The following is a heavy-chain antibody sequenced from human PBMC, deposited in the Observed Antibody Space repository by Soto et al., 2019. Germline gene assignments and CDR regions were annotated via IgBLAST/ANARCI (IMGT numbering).Heavy chain of an antibody. CDR2: ISPIFGTA. CDR1: GGTFSRYA. V-gene: IGHV1-69*01. Sequence: QVQLVQSGAEVKKPGSSVKVSCKASGGTFSRYAISWVRQAPGQGLEWMGGISPIFGTANNAQKFQGRVTITADESTSTAYMELSSLRSEDTAVYYCARDGSGGSGSFYALDYWGQGTLVTVSA. J-gene: IGHJ4*02. D-gene: IGHD3-10*01. CDR3: ARDGSGGSGSFYALDY.